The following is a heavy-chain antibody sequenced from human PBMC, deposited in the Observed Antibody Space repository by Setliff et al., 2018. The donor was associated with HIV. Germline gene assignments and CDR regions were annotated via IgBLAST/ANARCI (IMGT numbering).Heavy chain of an antibody. J-gene: IGHJ4*02. Sequence: PSETLSLTCAVYGGSFSGYYWSWIRQPPGKGLEWIGEVTHSGRTNYNPSLESRVTTSVNTSKKQFSLRLTSVTAADTAVYYCARGVRDNSGWSSYYFDYWGQGTLVPSPQ. V-gene: IGHV4-34*01. D-gene: IGHD6-19*01. CDR3: ARGVRDNSGWSSYYFDY. CDR2: VTHSGRT. CDR1: GGSFSGYY.